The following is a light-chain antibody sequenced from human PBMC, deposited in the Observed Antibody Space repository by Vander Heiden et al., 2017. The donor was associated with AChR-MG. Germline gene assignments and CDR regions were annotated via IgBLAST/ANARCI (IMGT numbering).Light chain of an antibody. CDR1: ESVNSN. CDR3: QQRSNGPPTYS. Sequence: VLFQSPATPSLFPGDTATVFCRATESVNSNLAWYQHKPGQAPRLLIYDASNRATGIPDRFIGSGFGTDFALTISRLEPEDFAVYYCQQRSNGPPTYSFGGGTKVEIK. J-gene: IGKJ4*01. CDR2: DAS. V-gene: IGKV3-11*01.